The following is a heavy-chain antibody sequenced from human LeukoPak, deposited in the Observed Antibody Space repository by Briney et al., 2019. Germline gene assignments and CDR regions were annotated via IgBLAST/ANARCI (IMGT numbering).Heavy chain of an antibody. D-gene: IGHD1-26*01. Sequence: SQTLSLTCTVSGGSISSGSYYWSWIRQPPGKGLEWIGYVYYSGSTNFNPSLESRVTISVDTSKNQFSLKLSSVTAADTAVYYCALVGANEVFHWFDPWGQGTLVTVSS. CDR2: VYYSGST. CDR1: GGSISSGSYY. CDR3: ALVGANEVFHWFDP. V-gene: IGHV4-61*01. J-gene: IGHJ5*02.